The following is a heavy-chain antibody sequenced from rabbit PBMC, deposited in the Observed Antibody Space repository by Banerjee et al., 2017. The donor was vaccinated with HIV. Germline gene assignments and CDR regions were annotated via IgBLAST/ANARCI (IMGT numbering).Heavy chain of an antibody. V-gene: IGHV1S45*01. CDR3: AREIYRSSSGDHMDGGRLDL. J-gene: IGHJ3*01. Sequence: QQQLEESGGGLVKPEGSLTLTCTASGFSFSNKYVMCWVRQAPGKGLEWIACINTSSGNTVYASWAKGRFTISKASWTTVTLQLNSLTAADTATYFCAREIYRSSSGDHMDGGRLDLWGQGTLVTVS. CDR2: INTSSGNT. CDR1: GFSFSNKYV. D-gene: IGHD1-1*01.